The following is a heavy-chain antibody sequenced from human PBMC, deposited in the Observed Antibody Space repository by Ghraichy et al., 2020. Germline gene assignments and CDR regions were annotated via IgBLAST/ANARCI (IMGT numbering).Heavy chain of an antibody. CDR2: INAGNGNT. CDR3: ARGGLVGATFGLGAGGGLTDY. Sequence: ASVKVSCKASGYTFTSYAMHWVRQAPGQRLEWMGWINAGNGNTKYSQKFQGRVTITRDTSASTAYMELSSLRSEDTAVYYCARGGLVGATFGLGAGGGLTDYWGQGTLVTVSS. D-gene: IGHD1-26*01. CDR1: GYTFTSYA. J-gene: IGHJ4*02. V-gene: IGHV1-3*01.